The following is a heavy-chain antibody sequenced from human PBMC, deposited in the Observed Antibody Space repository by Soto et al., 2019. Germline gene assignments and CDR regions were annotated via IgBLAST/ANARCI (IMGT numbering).Heavy chain of an antibody. CDR3: SRSEAYGSGSYYRCHP. V-gene: IGHV4-31*03. J-gene: IGHJ5*02. D-gene: IGHD3-10*01. Sequence: QVQLQESGPGVVKPSESLSLTCIVSGGSISTGGFYWSWIRHFPGKGLEWFGQIYYSGSTFYNPSLKSRVIISFYISANQFSLHLSSVTAADTAVYYCSRSEAYGSGSYYRCHPWGQGTMVTVSS. CDR2: IYYSGST. CDR1: GGSISTGGFY.